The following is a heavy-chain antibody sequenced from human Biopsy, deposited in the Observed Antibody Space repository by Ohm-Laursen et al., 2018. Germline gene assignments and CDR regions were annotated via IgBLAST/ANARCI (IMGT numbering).Heavy chain of an antibody. J-gene: IGHJ4*02. D-gene: IGHD1-1*01. CDR1: GGTFSSFG. Sequence: SVKVSCKASGGTFSSFGISWVRQAPGQGLEWMGEINSMFGTTNYAQTLQGRVTITADESTSTAYMEVSSLRSEDTAVYYCAKRGVERGRPLAYWGQGTLVTVSS. CDR2: INSMFGTT. CDR3: AKRGVERGRPLAY. V-gene: IGHV1-69*13.